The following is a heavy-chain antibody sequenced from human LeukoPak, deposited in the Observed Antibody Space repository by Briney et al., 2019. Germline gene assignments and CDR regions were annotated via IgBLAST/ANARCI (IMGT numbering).Heavy chain of an antibody. J-gene: IGHJ2*01. D-gene: IGHD2-21*01. Sequence: SETLSLTCAVYGGTFSGNYWTWIRQPPGKGLEWIGEINHSGTTNYNPSLKSRVTISIDTSKNQFSLNVNSVTAADTAVYYCARYGGGDDLYWYFNLWGRGTLVTVSS. CDR2: INHSGTT. CDR1: GGTFSGNY. CDR3: ARYGGGDDLYWYFNL. V-gene: IGHV4-34*08.